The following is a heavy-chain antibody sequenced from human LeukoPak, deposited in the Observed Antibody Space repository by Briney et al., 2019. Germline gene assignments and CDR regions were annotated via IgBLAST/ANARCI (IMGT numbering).Heavy chain of an antibody. CDR2: IYHTGDT. CDR3: AKHSFARPFDY. J-gene: IGHJ4*02. V-gene: IGHV4-59*08. D-gene: IGHD6-6*01. Sequence: SETLSLTCTVSGGSISSYYWSWIRQPPGKGLEWIGYIYHTGDTNSNPSLKSRVTISIDTSKNQFSLKLSSVTAADTAVYYCAKHSFARPFDYWGQGSLVTVSS. CDR1: GGSISSYY.